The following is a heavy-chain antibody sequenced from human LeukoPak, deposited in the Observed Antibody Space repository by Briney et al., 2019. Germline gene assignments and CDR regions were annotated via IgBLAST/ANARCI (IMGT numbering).Heavy chain of an antibody. CDR3: AREPLYCSSTSCYRDY. CDR1: GGSISSYY. Sequence: PSETLSLTCTVSGGSISSYYWSWIRQPPGKGLEWIGYIHYSGSTNYNPSLKSRVTISVDTSKNQFSLKLSSVTAADTAVYYCAREPLYCSSTSCYRDYWGQGTLVTVSS. J-gene: IGHJ4*02. CDR2: IHYSGST. V-gene: IGHV4-59*12. D-gene: IGHD2-2*02.